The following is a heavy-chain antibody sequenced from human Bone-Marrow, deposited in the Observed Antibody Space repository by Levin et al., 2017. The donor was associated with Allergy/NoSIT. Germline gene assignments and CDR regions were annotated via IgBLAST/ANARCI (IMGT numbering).Heavy chain of an antibody. J-gene: IGHJ4*02. CDR1: GGSIGSSDYY. D-gene: IGHD3-22*01. CDR3: ARGGMYYHDSSGYPFDF. V-gene: IGHV4-30-4*01. Sequence: NTSETLSLTCTVSGGSIGSSDYYWSWIRQTPGKGLEWIGCIYYLGHTYYDWSLKSRVAISVDTSKNQLSLKLRSVTAADTAVYYCARGGMYYHDSSGYPFDFWGQGTQVTVSS. CDR2: IYYLGHT.